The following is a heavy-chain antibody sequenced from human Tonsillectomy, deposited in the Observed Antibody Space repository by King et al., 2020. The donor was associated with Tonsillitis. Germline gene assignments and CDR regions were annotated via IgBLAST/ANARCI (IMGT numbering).Heavy chain of an antibody. V-gene: IGHV3-20*04. Sequence: VQLVESGGGVVRPGGSLRLSCAASGFTFDDYGMSWVRQAPGKGLEWVPGVTWNVGSRGYADSVKVRFTISRDNAKNSLYLQMNSLRAEDTAVYYCARVNSPNYYDSSGYDYWGQGTLVTVSS. CDR1: GFTFDDYG. J-gene: IGHJ4*02. D-gene: IGHD3-22*01. CDR3: ARVNSPNYYDSSGYDY. CDR2: VTWNVGSR.